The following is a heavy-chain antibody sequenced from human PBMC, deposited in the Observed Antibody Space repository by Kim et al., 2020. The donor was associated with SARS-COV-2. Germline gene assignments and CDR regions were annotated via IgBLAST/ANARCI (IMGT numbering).Heavy chain of an antibody. J-gene: IGHJ4*02. CDR1: GYTFTSYA. D-gene: IGHD3-9*01. V-gene: IGHV1-3*01. CDR2: INAGNGNT. CDR3: ARDQIGGLRYFDS. Sequence: ASVKVSCKASGYTFTSYAMHWVRQAPGQRLEWMGWINAGNGNTKYSQKFQGRVTITRDTSASTAYMELSSLRSEDTAVYYCARDQIGGLRYFDSWGQGTLVTVSS.